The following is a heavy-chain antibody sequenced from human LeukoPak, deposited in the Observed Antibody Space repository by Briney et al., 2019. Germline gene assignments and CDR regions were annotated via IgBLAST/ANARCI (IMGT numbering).Heavy chain of an antibody. D-gene: IGHD6-13*01. J-gene: IGHJ5*02. CDR3: ARGCSAGTPHNWFDP. CDR2: IYYSGSN. Sequence: SETLSLTCTVSGGSISGYYWSWIRQPPGKGLEWIGYIYYSGSNNYNPSLKSRVTISVDTSKKQFSLKLSSVTAADTAVYYCARGCSAGTPHNWFDPWGQGTLVTVSS. V-gene: IGHV4-59*01. CDR1: GGSISGYY.